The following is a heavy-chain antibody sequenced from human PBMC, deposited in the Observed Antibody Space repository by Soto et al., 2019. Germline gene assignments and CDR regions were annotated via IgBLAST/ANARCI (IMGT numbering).Heavy chain of an antibody. J-gene: IGHJ4*02. CDR2: IIPIFGTA. Sequence: ASVKVSCKAPGGTFSSYAISWVRQAPGQGLEWMGGIIPIFGTANYAQKFQGRVTITADESTSTAYMELRSLRSEDTAVYYCARGVHYDSSGYYYFYWGQGALVTVSS. CDR1: GGTFSSYA. CDR3: ARGVHYDSSGYYYFY. V-gene: IGHV1-69*13. D-gene: IGHD3-22*01.